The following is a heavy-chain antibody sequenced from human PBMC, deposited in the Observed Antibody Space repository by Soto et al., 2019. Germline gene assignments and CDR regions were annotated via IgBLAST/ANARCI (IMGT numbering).Heavy chain of an antibody. CDR1: GFTFSSYS. J-gene: IGHJ3*02. Sequence: PGGSLRLSCAASGFTFSSYSMNWVLQAPGQGLEWVSSISRSAGNTYYADSVKGRFTISRDNAKNSMYLQMNSLRDEDTAVYYCARDQVPGLDAFDIWGQGTMVTVSS. CDR3: ARDQVPGLDAFDI. V-gene: IGHV3-21*01. CDR2: ISRSAGNT.